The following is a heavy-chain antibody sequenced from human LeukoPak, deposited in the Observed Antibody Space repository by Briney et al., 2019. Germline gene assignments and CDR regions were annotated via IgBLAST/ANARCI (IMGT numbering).Heavy chain of an antibody. D-gene: IGHD1-26*01. CDR2: IYTSGST. V-gene: IGHV4-4*07. J-gene: IGHJ4*02. CDR3: AGWRSGSYYHFDY. CDR1: GGSISSYY. Sequence: PSETLSLTCTVSGGSISSYYRSWIRQPAGKGLEWIGPIYTSGSTNYNPSLKSRVTMSVDTSKNQFSLKLSSVTAADTAVYYCAGWRSGSYYHFDYWGQGTLVTVSS.